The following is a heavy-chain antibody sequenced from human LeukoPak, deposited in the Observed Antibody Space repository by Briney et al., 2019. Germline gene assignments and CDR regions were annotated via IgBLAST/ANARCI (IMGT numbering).Heavy chain of an antibody. D-gene: IGHD4/OR15-4a*01. J-gene: IGHJ3*01. V-gene: IGHV3-64*01. CDR2: MSRNGGST. CDR3: PRVGASLPDAFDL. Sequence: PGGSLRLSCAASGLTFSNYAMHGVRQAPGKGLQRVSAMSRNGGSTYYANSVKGRLTISRENAKKNLYLQMDSLRAEDRAVYYCPRVGASLPDAFDLWGQGPMVPVSS. CDR1: GLTFSNYA.